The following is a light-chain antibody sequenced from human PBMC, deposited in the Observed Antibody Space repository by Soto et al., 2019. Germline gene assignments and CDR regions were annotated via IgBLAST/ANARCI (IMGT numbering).Light chain of an antibody. CDR1: QSVSSSY. CDR3: QQYGSSSFT. J-gene: IGKJ2*01. V-gene: IGKV3-20*01. CDR2: ATS. Sequence: EIVLTQYPGTLSLSSGERATLSCRASQSVSSSYLAWYQQKPGQAPRLLVYATSSRATGIPDRFSGSGSGTDFTLTISRLEPEDFAVYYCQQYGSSSFTFGQGTKLEIK.